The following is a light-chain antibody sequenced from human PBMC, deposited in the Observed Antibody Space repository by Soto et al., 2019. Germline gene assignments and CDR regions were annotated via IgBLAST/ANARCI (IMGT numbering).Light chain of an antibody. CDR3: QQRSNWPIT. J-gene: IGKJ5*01. CDR2: DAS. Sequence: EIVLTQSPDTLSLSPGERVTLSCRASQSVSSNLVWYQQKPGQAPRLLIYDASIRATGTPARFSGSGSGTDFTLTISSLEPEDFAVYFCQQRSNWPITFGQGTRLEIK. V-gene: IGKV3-11*01. CDR1: QSVSSN.